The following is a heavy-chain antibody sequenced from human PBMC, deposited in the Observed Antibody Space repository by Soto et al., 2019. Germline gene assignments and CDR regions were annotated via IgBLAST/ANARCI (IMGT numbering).Heavy chain of an antibody. Sequence: EVQLLESGGGLVQPGGSLRLSCAASGFTFSSYAMSWVRQAPGKGLEWVSAISGSGGSTYYADSVKGRFTISRDNSKHVLHLQMTSRRAEDTAVYYCANTPRKVVVDAARWFGPWGQGALVTVSS. D-gene: IGHD2-8*02. CDR3: ANTPRKVVVDAARWFGP. J-gene: IGHJ5*02. V-gene: IGHV3-23*01. CDR1: GFTFSSYA. CDR2: ISGSGGST.